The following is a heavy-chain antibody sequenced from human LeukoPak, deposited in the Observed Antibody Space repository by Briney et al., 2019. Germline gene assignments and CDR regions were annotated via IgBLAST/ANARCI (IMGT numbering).Heavy chain of an antibody. V-gene: IGHV3-30*18. J-gene: IGHJ4*02. Sequence: PGGSLRLSCAASGFIFSSYDMYWVRQAPGKGLEWVAVISNDGNNNQYTDSVKGRFTISRDNSKNTLYLQMNSLRADDTAVYHCAKDGLMRFFDYWGQGTLVTVSS. CDR3: AKDGLMRFFDY. D-gene: IGHD2-8*01. CDR2: ISNDGNNN. CDR1: GFIFSSYD.